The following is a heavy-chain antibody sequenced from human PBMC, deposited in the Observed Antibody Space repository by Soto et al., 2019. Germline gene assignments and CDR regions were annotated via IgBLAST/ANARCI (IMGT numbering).Heavy chain of an antibody. J-gene: IGHJ6*04. V-gene: IGHV3-48*03. CDR2: ISSSGSTI. D-gene: IGHD2-2*01. CDR3: ARDRIVVVPAARYYYGMDV. Sequence: PGGSLRLSCAASGFTFSSYEMNWVRQAPGKGLEWVSYISSSGSTIYYADSVKGRFTISRDNAKNSLYLQMNSLRAEDTAVYYCARDRIVVVPAARYYYGMDVWGKGTTVNVSP. CDR1: GFTFSSYE.